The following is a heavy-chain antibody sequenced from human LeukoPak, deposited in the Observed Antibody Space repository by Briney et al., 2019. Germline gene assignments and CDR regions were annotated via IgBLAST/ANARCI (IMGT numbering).Heavy chain of an antibody. CDR1: GFTFSSYA. J-gene: IGHJ3*02. CDR2: ISGGST. D-gene: IGHD6-13*01. V-gene: IGHV3-23*01. CDR3: AKSESSSYYDAFDI. Sequence: GGSLRLSCAASGFTFSSYAMSWVRQAPGKGLEWVSVISGGSTYYADSVKGRLTISRDNSKNTLYLQMNSLRAEDTAVYYCAKSESSSYYDAFDIWGQGTMVTVSS.